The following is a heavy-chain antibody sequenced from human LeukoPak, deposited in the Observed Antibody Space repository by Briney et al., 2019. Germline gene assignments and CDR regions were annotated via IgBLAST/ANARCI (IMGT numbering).Heavy chain of an antibody. J-gene: IGHJ5*02. Sequence: SETLSLTCTVSGGSISSSSYYWGWIRQPRGKGLEWIGSIYYSGSTYYNPSLKSRVTISVDTSKNQFSLKLSSVTAADTAVYYCARHSFGVVISVKTLDWFDPWGQGTLVTVSS. CDR3: ARHSFGVVISVKTLDWFDP. D-gene: IGHD3-3*01. CDR2: IYYSGST. CDR1: GGSISSSSYY. V-gene: IGHV4-39*01.